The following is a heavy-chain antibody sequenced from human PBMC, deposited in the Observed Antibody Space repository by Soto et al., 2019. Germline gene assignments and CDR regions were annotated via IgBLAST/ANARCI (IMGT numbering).Heavy chain of an antibody. Sequence: ASVKVSCKASGYTFTSYGISWVRQAPGQGLEWMGWISAYNGNTNYAQKLQGRVTMTTDASTSTAYMELRSPRSDDTAVYYCARVNMITRNFDYWGQGTLVTVSS. J-gene: IGHJ4*02. CDR1: GYTFTSYG. D-gene: IGHD3-16*01. CDR2: ISAYNGNT. V-gene: IGHV1-18*01. CDR3: ARVNMITRNFDY.